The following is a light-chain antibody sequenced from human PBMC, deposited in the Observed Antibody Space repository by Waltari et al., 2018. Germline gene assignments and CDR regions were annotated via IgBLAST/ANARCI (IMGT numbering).Light chain of an antibody. CDR1: SSDVGAYNY. V-gene: IGLV2-14*03. J-gene: IGLJ2*01. CDR3: SSYTTSDTLV. Sequence: QSALTQPASVSGSPGQSPTISCTGTSSDVGAYNYVSWYQQHPGRAPRLMIYGVTIRPSGVSIRFSGSKSGNTASLTISGLQPEDEAYYYCSSYTTSDTLVFAGGTKLTVL. CDR2: GVT.